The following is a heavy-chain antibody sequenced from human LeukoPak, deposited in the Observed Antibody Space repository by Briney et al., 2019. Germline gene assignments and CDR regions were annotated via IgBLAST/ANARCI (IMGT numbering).Heavy chain of an antibody. V-gene: IGHV1-46*01. D-gene: IGHD3-3*01. CDR3: ARDTKGYYDFWSGYSIFDY. J-gene: IGHJ4*02. Sequence: GASVKVSCKASGYTFTSYYMHWVRQAPGQGLEWMGIINPSGGSTSYAQKFQGRVTMTRDTSTSTVYMELSSLRSEDTAVYYCARDTKGYYDFWSGYSIFDYWGQGTLVTVSS. CDR2: INPSGGST. CDR1: GYTFTSYY.